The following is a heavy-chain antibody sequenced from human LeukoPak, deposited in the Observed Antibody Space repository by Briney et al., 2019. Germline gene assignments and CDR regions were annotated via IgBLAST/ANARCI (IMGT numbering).Heavy chain of an antibody. Sequence: PGGSLRLSCAASGFTFSNYWMHWVRQAPGKGLVWVSRINSDGSNTNYADSVEGRFTISRDNAKNTLYLQMDSLRAEDTAVYYCATNYGFWSENYWGQGTLVTVSS. V-gene: IGHV3-74*01. CDR3: ATNYGFWSENY. CDR2: INSDGSNT. D-gene: IGHD3-3*01. J-gene: IGHJ4*02. CDR1: GFTFSNYW.